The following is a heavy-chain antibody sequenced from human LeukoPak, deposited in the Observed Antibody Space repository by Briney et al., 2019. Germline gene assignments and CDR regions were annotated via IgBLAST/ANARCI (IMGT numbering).Heavy chain of an antibody. J-gene: IGHJ4*02. V-gene: IGHV3-7*01. CDR2: IKQDGSEK. CDR3: AREGGNWNYVLDPNYFDY. CDR1: GFTFSSYW. Sequence: GGSLRLSCAASGFTFSSYWMSWVRQAPGKGLGGVPNIKQDGSEKYYVDSVKGRFTISRDNAKNSLYLQMNSLRAEDTAVYYCAREGGNWNYVLDPNYFDYWGQGTLVTVSS. D-gene: IGHD1-7*01.